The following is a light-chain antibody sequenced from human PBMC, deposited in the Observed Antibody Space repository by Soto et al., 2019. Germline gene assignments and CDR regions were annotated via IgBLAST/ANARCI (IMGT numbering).Light chain of an antibody. J-gene: IGKJ4*01. CDR1: QSVSSSY. CDR2: DAS. CDR3: QQRSNCPLT. V-gene: IGKV3D-20*02. Sequence: EIVLTQSPGTLSLSPGERATLSCRASQSVSSSYLAWYQQKPGQAPRLLIYDASNRATGIPARFSGSGSGPDFTLTISSLEPEDFAVYYCQQRSNCPLTFGGETKVEIK.